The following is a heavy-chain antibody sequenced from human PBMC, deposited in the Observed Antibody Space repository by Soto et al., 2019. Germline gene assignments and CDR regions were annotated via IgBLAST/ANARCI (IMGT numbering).Heavy chain of an antibody. CDR3: ARVATVTTYSLYY. CDR1: GFTFSSYG. J-gene: IGHJ4*02. D-gene: IGHD4-17*01. V-gene: IGHV3-33*01. Sequence: QVQLVESGGGVVQPGRSLRLSCAASGFTFSSYGMHWVRQAPGKGLEWVAVIWYDGSNKYYADSVKGRFTISRDNSRNTLYLQMNSLRAEDTAVYYCARVATVTTYSLYYWGQGTLVTVSS. CDR2: IWYDGSNK.